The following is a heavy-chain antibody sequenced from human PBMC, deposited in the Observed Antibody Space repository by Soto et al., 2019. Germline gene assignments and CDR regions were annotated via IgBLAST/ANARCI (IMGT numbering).Heavy chain of an antibody. Sequence: QLQLQESGSGLVKPSQTLSLTCAVSGTSISSGGYSWSWIRQPPGRGLVWIGYLYHDGTTFYNPSRLRRLTLSVDRSKNQFSLKLISVTAADTAVYYCTASRYCSSTTCYFFDFWGLGTLVSVSS. CDR2: LYHDGTT. V-gene: IGHV4-30-2*01. CDR1: GTSISSGGYS. CDR3: TASRYCSSTTCYFFDF. D-gene: IGHD2-2*01. J-gene: IGHJ4*02.